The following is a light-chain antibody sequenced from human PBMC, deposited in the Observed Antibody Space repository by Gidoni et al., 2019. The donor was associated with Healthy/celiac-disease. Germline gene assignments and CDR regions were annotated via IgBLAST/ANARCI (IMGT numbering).Light chain of an antibody. V-gene: IGKV1-39*01. CDR2: AAS. Sequence: DIQMTQAPSSLSASVGDRVTITCRASQSISSYLNGYQQKPGKAPKPLIYAASSLQSGVPSRFRGSGSGPDFTLPISSLQPADFATYYCQQRYSTPLTFGGGTKVEIK. CDR1: QSISSY. J-gene: IGKJ4*01. CDR3: QQRYSTPLT.